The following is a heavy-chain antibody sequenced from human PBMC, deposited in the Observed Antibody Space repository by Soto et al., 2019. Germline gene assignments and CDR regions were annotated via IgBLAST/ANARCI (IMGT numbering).Heavy chain of an antibody. D-gene: IGHD3-10*01. Sequence: QITLKESGPTLVKPTQTLTLTCTLSGFSLSSSGVGVGWIRQPPGKALEWLALIYWDDDKRYSPSLKSRLTITKDTSKTQVVLTMTNMDPVDTATYYCARHYRSGNNYLWYFDLWGRGTLVTVSS. CDR3: ARHYRSGNNYLWYFDL. J-gene: IGHJ2*01. V-gene: IGHV2-5*02. CDR1: GFSLSSSGVG. CDR2: IYWDDDK.